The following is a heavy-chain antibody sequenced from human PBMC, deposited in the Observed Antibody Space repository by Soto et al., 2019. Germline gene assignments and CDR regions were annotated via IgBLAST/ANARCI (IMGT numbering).Heavy chain of an antibody. D-gene: IGHD4-4*01. J-gene: IGHJ6*02. CDR2: IYYSGST. Sequence: QVQLQESGPGLVKPSETLSLTCTVSGGSISSYYWNWIRQPPGKGLEWIGYIYYSGSTNYNPSLKRRVTISVDTSKNQFSLKLSSVTAADTAVYYCARAPTVLGYYYGMDVWGQGTTVTVSS. V-gene: IGHV4-59*01. CDR3: ARAPTVLGYYYGMDV. CDR1: GGSISSYY.